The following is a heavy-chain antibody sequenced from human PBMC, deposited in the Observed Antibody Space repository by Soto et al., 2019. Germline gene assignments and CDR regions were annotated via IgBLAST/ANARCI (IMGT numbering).Heavy chain of an antibody. CDR2: IIPILVIA. CDR1: GGTFSSYT. D-gene: IGHD6-6*01. V-gene: IGHV1-69*02. CDR3: ATGSARDAFDI. J-gene: IGHJ3*02. Sequence: QVQLVQSGAEVKKPGSSVKVSCKASGGTFSSYTISWLRQAPVQGLEWMGRIIPILVIANYAQKFQGRVTITADKSTSTAYMELSSLRSEDTAVYYCATGSARDAFDIWGQGTMVTVSS.